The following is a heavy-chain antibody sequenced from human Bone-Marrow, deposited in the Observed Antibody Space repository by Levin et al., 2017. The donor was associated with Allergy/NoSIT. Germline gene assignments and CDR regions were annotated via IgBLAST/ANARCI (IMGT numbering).Heavy chain of an antibody. J-gene: IGHJ6*02. CDR1: GFTFSSYG. CDR3: AKDFREGDGFWSVYYYGLDV. Sequence: LSLTCAASGFTFSSYGMHWVRQAPGKGLEWVAVISHDGSNKYYADSMKGRFTISRDNSKNTLYLQMNSLRAEDTAVYYCAKDFREGDGFWSVYYYGLDVWGQGTTVTVSS. V-gene: IGHV3-30*18. D-gene: IGHD3-3*01. CDR2: ISHDGSNK.